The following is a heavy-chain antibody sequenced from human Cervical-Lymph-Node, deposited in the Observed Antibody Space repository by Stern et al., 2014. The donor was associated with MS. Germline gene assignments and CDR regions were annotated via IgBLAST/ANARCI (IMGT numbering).Heavy chain of an antibody. Sequence: QVQLGQSGAEVKKTGSSVRLSCTASGDTFTYRYLHWVRHAPGQALEWMGWLIHVSGNTDYAQKFQDRVNITRDASYTTAHMELSSLTSEDTAIYYCVAWSRGMDVWGQGTTVTVSS. CDR2: LIHVSGNT. D-gene: IGHD2-8*02. V-gene: IGHV1-45*02. CDR3: VAWSRGMDV. CDR1: GDTFTYRY. J-gene: IGHJ6*02.